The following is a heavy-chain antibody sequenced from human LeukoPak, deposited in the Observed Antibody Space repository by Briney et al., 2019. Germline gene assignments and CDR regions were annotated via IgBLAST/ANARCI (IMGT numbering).Heavy chain of an antibody. V-gene: IGHV3-30-3*01. J-gene: IGHJ4*02. Sequence: GRFLRLSCAASGLTFSSYTLHWVRQSPGKGLEWVAVISYDGNNKYYADSVKGRFTISRDNSKNTIYLQISSLRAEDTAVYYCATAVVGPYCSSIRCHVNYLDYWGQGTLVTVSS. CDR1: GLTFSSYT. D-gene: IGHD2-2*01. CDR3: ATAVVGPYCSSIRCHVNYLDY. CDR2: ISYDGNNK.